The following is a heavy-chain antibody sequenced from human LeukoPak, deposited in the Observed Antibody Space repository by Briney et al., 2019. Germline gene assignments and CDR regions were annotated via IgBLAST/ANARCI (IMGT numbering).Heavy chain of an antibody. J-gene: IGHJ6*03. V-gene: IGHV3-23*01. CDR3: AKQVGGYYYYYMDV. Sequence: GGSLRLSCAASGFTFSSYAMSWVRQAPGKGLEWVSAISGSGGSTYYADSVKGRFTISRDNSKNTLYLQMNSLRAEDTAVYYCAKQVGGYYYYYMDVWGKGTTVTVSS. D-gene: IGHD3-16*01. CDR2: ISGSGGST. CDR1: GFTFSSYA.